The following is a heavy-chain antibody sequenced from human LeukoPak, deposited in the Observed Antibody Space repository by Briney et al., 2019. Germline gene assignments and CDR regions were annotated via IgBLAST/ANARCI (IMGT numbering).Heavy chain of an antibody. CDR2: ISTSGGST. J-gene: IGHJ4*02. Sequence: GSLRLSCAASGLTFSSYAMSWVRQAPGKGLEWVSGISTSGGSTSYADSVKGRFTISRDNPRNTLYMQMNSLRADDTALYYCAIMHRYYDGSGYWVQWGQGTLVTVSS. D-gene: IGHD3-22*01. CDR1: GLTFSSYA. CDR3: AIMHRYYDGSGYWVQ. V-gene: IGHV3-23*01.